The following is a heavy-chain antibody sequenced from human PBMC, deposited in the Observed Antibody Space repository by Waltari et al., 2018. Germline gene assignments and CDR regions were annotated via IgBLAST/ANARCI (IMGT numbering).Heavy chain of an antibody. CDR2: ISSISSYI. V-gene: IGHV3-21*01. J-gene: IGHJ4*02. CDR1: GFTFSTYT. CDR3: ARDRSGNFDY. D-gene: IGHD6-19*01. Sequence: EVQLVESGGGLVKPGGSLRLSCAASGFTFSTYTMNWVRQAPGKGLEWVSSISSISSYIYYVDSVKGRFTISRDNAKYSLYLQMNSLRAEDTAVYYCARDRSGNFDYWGQGTLVTVSS.